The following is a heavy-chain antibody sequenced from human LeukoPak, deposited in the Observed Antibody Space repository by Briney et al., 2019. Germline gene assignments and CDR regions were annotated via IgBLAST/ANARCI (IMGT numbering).Heavy chain of an antibody. D-gene: IGHD3-22*01. V-gene: IGHV3-23*01. CDR1: GFTFSSYA. Sequence: GGSLRLSCAASGFTFSSYAMSWVRQAPGKGLEWVSAISGSGGSTYYADSVKGRFTISRDNSKNTLYLQMNSLRAEDTAVYYCANEGGAQTYYYDSSGYYVFDYWGQGTLVTVSS. J-gene: IGHJ4*02. CDR2: ISGSGGST. CDR3: ANEGGAQTYYYDSSGYYVFDY.